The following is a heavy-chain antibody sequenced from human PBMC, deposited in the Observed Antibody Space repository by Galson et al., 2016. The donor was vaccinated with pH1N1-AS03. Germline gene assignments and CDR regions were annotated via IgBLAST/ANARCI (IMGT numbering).Heavy chain of an antibody. V-gene: IGHV3-48*02. Sequence: SLRLSCAASGFTFSSYRMNWVRHAPGKGLEWVSYIGKGSGIIYYADSVRGRFTISRDDVNNPLYLQMHSLRDEDTAVYYCAREYNGHDPRYLYGMDVWGQGTTVIVSS. CDR1: GFTFSSYR. J-gene: IGHJ6*02. D-gene: IGHD5-12*01. CDR3: AREYNGHDPRYLYGMDV. CDR2: IGKGSGII.